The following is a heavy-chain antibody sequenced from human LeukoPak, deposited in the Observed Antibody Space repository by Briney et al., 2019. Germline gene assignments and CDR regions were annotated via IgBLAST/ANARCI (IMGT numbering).Heavy chain of an antibody. CDR1: GFTFDDYA. CDR2: IRGSGSTI. Sequence: PGGSLRLSCAASGFTFDDYAMHWVRQAPGEGLEWISYIRGSGSTIYYADSVKGRFTISRDNAKSSLYLQMNSLRAEDTAVYYCASYIRAPFDIWGQGTMVTVSS. V-gene: IGHV3-48*03. CDR3: ASYIRAPFDI. D-gene: IGHD3-10*01. J-gene: IGHJ3*02.